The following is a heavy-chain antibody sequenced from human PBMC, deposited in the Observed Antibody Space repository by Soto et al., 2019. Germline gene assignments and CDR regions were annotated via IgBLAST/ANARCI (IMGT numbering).Heavy chain of an antibody. V-gene: IGHV3-30*03. CDR3: ARGPDTAMGDY. CDR1: GFTFTSYG. J-gene: IGHJ4*02. CDR2: ISYDGSNK. Sequence: PGGSLRLSCAASGFTFTSYGLHWVRQAPGKGLEWVAIISYDGSNKYYADSVKGRFTISRDNSKNTLYLQMNSLRAEDTAVYYCARGPDTAMGDYWGQGTLVTVSS. D-gene: IGHD5-18*01.